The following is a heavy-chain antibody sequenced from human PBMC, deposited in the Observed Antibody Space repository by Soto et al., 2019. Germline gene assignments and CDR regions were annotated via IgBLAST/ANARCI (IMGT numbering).Heavy chain of an antibody. V-gene: IGHV3-48*04. J-gene: IGHJ3*02. CDR2: ISSSSSTI. CDR3: ARGDYYDSSGPFSDAFDI. Sequence: GSLRLSCAASGFTFSSYSMNWVRQAPGKGLEWVSYISSSSSTIYYADSVKGRFTISRDNVKNSLYLQMNSLRVEDTAVYYCARGDYYDSSGPFSDAFDIWGQGTMVTVSS. CDR1: GFTFSSYS. D-gene: IGHD3-22*01.